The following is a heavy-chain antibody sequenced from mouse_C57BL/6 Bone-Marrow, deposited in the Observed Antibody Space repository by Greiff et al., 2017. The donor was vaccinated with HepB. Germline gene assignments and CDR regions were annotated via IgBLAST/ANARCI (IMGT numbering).Heavy chain of an antibody. CDR3: ARQGLWFSWFAY. CDR1: GFTFSDYY. CDR2: ISNGGGNT. J-gene: IGHJ3*01. V-gene: IGHV5-12*01. Sequence: EVKLVESGGGLVQPGGSLKLSCAASGFTFSDYYMYWVRQTPEKRLEWVAYISNGGGNTYYPDTVKGRFTISRDNAKNTLYLHMRRLKSEATAMYYCARQGLWFSWFAYWGQGTLVTVSA. D-gene: IGHD2-2*01.